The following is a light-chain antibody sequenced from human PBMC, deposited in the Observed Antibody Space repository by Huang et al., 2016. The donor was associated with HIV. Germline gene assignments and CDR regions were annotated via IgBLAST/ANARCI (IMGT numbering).Light chain of an antibody. CDR2: GAS. CDR1: QSVSSNY. CDR3: HQYGSPPFT. J-gene: IGKJ3*01. Sequence: EIVLTQSPGTLSLSPGERATLSCRASQSVSSNYLAWYLQKPGQAPTLLIYGASSRATDIPDRFRGSGSGTDFTLTISRLEPEDFAVYYCHQYGSPPFTFGPGTKVDIK. V-gene: IGKV3-20*01.